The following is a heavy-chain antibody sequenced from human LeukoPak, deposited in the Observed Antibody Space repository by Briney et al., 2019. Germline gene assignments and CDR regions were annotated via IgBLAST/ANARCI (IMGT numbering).Heavy chain of an antibody. CDR3: ARDMDV. CDR2: IDISGSNT. Sequence: GGSLRLSCAASGFTFSSHAMSWVRQAPGKGLEWVSSIDISGSNTYYADSVKGRFTISRDNSKNTLYLQMNSLRAEDTAVYYCARDMDVWGQGTTVTVSS. CDR1: GFTFSSHA. V-gene: IGHV3-23*01. J-gene: IGHJ6*02.